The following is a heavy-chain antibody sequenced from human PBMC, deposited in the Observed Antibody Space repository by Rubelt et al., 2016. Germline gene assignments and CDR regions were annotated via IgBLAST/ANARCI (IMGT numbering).Heavy chain of an antibody. CDR3: ARHWDYDGMDV. Sequence: QVQLQESGPGLVKPSETLSLTCTVSGGSISSDYWSWIRQPPGKGLEWIGYIYCSGSTNYNPSLKSRVTISVDTSKNQFSLKLRSVTAADTAVYYCARHWDYDGMDVWGQGTTVTVSS. D-gene: IGHD7-27*01. CDR1: GGSISSDY. CDR2: IYCSGST. V-gene: IGHV4-59*01. J-gene: IGHJ6*02.